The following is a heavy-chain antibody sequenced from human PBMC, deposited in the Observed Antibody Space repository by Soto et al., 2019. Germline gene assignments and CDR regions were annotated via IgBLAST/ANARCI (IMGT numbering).Heavy chain of an antibody. D-gene: IGHD4-17*01. CDR3: ARALNDYGDYVDPFYFDY. V-gene: IGHV4-59*01. J-gene: IGHJ4*02. CDR1: GGSISSYY. Sequence: SETLSLTCTVSGGSISSYYWSWIRQPPGKGLEWIGYIYYSGSTNYNPSLKSRVTISVDTSKNQFSLKLSSVTAADTAVYYCARALNDYGDYVDPFYFDYWGQGTLVTVSS. CDR2: IYYSGST.